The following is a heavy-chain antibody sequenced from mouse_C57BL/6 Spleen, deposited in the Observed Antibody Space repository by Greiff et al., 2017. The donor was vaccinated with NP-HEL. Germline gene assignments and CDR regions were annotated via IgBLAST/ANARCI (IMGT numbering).Heavy chain of an antibody. CDR2: INPSTGGT. CDR1: GYSFTGYS. D-gene: IGHD1-1*01. V-gene: IGHV1-42*01. CDR3: ARGGSNWYFDV. Sequence: VQLQQSGPELVKPGASVKISCKASGYSFTGYSMNWVKQSPEKSLEWIGEINPSTGGTTYNQKFKAKATLTVDKSSSTAYLQLKSLTSEDSAVYYCARGGSNWYFDVWGTGTTVTVSS. J-gene: IGHJ1*03.